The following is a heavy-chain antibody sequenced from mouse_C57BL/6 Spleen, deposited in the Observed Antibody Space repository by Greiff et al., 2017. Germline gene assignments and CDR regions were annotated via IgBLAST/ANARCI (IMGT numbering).Heavy chain of an antibody. V-gene: IGHV5-6*01. CDR1: GFTFSSYG. Sequence: EVQGVESGGDLVKPGGSLKLSCAASGFTFSSYGMSWVRQTPDKRLEWVATISSGGSYTYYPDSVKGRFTISRDNAKNTLYLQMSSLKSEDTAMYYCARHGDYYGSSYDYAMDYWGQGTSVTVSS. J-gene: IGHJ4*01. CDR2: ISSGGSYT. D-gene: IGHD1-1*01. CDR3: ARHGDYYGSSYDYAMDY.